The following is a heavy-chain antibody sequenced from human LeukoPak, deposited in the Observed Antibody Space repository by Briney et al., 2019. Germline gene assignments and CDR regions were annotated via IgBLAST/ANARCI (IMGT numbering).Heavy chain of an antibody. V-gene: IGHV1-69*04. Sequence: GASVKVSCKASGGTFSSYAISWVRQAPGQGLEWMGRIIPILGIANYAQKFQGRVTITADKSTSTAYMELSSLRSEDTAVYYCARVGITMVRETDYWGQGTLVTVSS. D-gene: IGHD3-10*01. CDR2: IIPILGIA. J-gene: IGHJ4*02. CDR1: GGTFSSYA. CDR3: ARVGITMVRETDY.